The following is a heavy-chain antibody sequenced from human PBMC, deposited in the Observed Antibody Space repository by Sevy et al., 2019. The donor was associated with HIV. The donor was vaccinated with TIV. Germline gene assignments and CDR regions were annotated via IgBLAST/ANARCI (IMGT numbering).Heavy chain of an antibody. CDR3: ARDSREWSVSPRPPDY. CDR2: ISYDGSNK. V-gene: IGHV3-30-3*01. Sequence: GESLKISCAASGLTLITYAMHWVRQAPGKGLEWVAVISYDGSNKYYADSVKGRFTISRDNSKNTLYLQMNSLRDEDTAVYYCARDSREWSVSPRPPDYWGQGTLVTVSS. J-gene: IGHJ4*02. D-gene: IGHD3-3*01. CDR1: GLTLITYA.